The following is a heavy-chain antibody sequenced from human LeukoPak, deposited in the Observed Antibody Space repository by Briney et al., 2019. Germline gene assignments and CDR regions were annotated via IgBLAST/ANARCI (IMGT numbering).Heavy chain of an antibody. D-gene: IGHD2-2*01. V-gene: IGHV1-8*02. CDR1: GYTFSSYD. Sequence: ASVTVSCKASGYTFSSYDINWVRQATGQGLEWMGWMNPNSGNTGFAQKFKGRLTMTRDTSIGTAYMELSSLKPEDTAVYYCARVHYQEPNNWFGPWGQGTQVTVPS. CDR3: ARVHYQEPNNWFGP. J-gene: IGHJ5*02. CDR2: MNPNSGNT.